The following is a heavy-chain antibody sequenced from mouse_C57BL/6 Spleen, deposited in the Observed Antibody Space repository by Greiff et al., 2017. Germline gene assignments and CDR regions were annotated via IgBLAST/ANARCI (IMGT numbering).Heavy chain of an antibody. D-gene: IGHD1-1*01. Sequence: QVQLKQSGAELVRPGASVTLSCKASGYTFTDYEMHWVKQTPVHGLEWIGAIDPETGGTAYNQKFKGKAILTADKSSSTAYMELRSLTSEDSAVYYCTRYGSSSWFAYWGQGTLVTVSA. CDR1: GYTFTDYE. V-gene: IGHV1-15*01. CDR3: TRYGSSSWFAY. CDR2: IDPETGGT. J-gene: IGHJ3*01.